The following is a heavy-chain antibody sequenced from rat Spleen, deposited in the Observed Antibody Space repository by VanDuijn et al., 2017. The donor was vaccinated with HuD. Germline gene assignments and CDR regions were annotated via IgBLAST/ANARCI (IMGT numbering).Heavy chain of an antibody. Sequence: QVQLKESGPGLVQPSQTLSLTCTVSGFSLSSNGVIWVRQPPGKGLEWMGVIWGNGNTNYNSALKSRLSISRYTSQGQVFLKMNNLQTEDTAMYFCARRVFDYWGQGVMVTVSS. CDR3: ARRVFDY. CDR1: GFSLSSNG. CDR2: IWGNGNT. V-gene: IGHV2S61*01. J-gene: IGHJ2*01. D-gene: IGHD1-11*01.